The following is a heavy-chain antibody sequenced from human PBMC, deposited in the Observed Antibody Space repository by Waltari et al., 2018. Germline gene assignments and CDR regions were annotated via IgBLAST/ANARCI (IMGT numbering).Heavy chain of an antibody. J-gene: IGHJ2*01. V-gene: IGHV3-48*03. CDR3: ASPWIHSRYFDL. CDR2: ISSSGSTI. D-gene: IGHD5-12*01. CDR1: GFTFSSYE. Sequence: EVQLVESGGGLVQPGGSLRLSCAASGFTFSSYEMTWLRQAPGKGLDWVSYISSSGSTIYYADSVKGRFTISRDNAKNSLYLQMNSLRAEDTAVYYCASPWIHSRYFDLWGRGTLVTVSS.